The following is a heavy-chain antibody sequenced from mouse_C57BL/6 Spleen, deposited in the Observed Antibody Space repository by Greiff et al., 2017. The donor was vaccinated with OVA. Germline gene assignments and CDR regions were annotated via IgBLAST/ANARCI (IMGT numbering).Heavy chain of an antibody. J-gene: IGHJ3*01. Sequence: VQLQQPGAELVKPGASVKMSCKASGYTFTSYWITWVKQRPGQGLEWIGDIYPGSGSTNYNEKFKSKATLTVATSSSTAYMQLSSLASEESAVYYCARSLNWDAWCAYGGQGTLVTVTA. CDR2: IYPGSGST. CDR3: ARSLNWDAWCAY. V-gene: IGHV1-55*01. D-gene: IGHD4-1*01. CDR1: GYTFTSYW.